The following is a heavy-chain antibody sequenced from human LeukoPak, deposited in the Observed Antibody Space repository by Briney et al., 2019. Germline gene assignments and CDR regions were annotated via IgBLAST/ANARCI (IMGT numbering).Heavy chain of an antibody. D-gene: IGHD4-17*01. V-gene: IGHV3-74*01. CDR1: GFTFSSHW. CDR2: MNTDGSSI. J-gene: IGHJ6*03. Sequence: GGSLRLSCAASGFTFSSHWMHWVRQAPGKGLVWVSRMNTDGSSINYADSVKGRFTISRDNAKNTLYLQMNSLRAEDTAVYYCAGGDGDYDLYYYYYYMDVWGKGTTVTVSS. CDR3: AGGDGDYDLYYYYYYMDV.